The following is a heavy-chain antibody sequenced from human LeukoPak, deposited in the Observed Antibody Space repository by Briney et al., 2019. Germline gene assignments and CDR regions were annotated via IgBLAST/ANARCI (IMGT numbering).Heavy chain of an antibody. CDR2: IKQDGSEI. CDR1: GFTFGSYW. Sequence: GGSLRLSCSASGFTFGSYWMNWVRQAPGTGPEWVANIKQDGSEINYVDSVKGRFIISRDNAKNSLYLQMNSLRVDDTAVYYCAGGSGWITGDWGHGTLVTVSS. J-gene: IGHJ4*01. D-gene: IGHD1-14*01. CDR3: AGGSGWITGD. V-gene: IGHV3-7*03.